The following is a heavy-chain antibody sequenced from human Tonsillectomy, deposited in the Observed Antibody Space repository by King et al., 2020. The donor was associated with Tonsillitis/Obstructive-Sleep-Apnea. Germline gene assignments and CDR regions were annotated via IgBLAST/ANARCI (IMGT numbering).Heavy chain of an antibody. CDR3: ARDWFSGWYGASGY. D-gene: IGHD6-19*01. CDR2: IRGKAYGGTT. CDR1: GFTFGDYP. Sequence: ELQLVQSGGGLVQPGRSLRLSCIASGFTFGDYPMSWVRQTPGKGLEWISFIRGKAYGGTTEYAASVKGRFTVSRDDSKSIAYLQMNSLKTEDTAVYYCARDWFSGWYGASGYWGQGTLVTVSS. V-gene: IGHV3-49*04. J-gene: IGHJ4*02.